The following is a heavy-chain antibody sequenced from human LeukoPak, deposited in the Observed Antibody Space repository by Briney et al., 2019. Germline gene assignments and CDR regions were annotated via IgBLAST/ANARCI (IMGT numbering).Heavy chain of an antibody. V-gene: IGHV3-74*01. Sequence: GGSLRLSCAASGFTLSSYWMHWVRQAPGKGLVWVSRIKSDGRTNYADSVKGRFTISRDNAKNTVSLQMNSLRAEDTGVYYCARAPSEIGGYYPEYFRHWGQGTLVIVPS. CDR2: IKSDGRT. D-gene: IGHD3-22*01. CDR1: GFTLSSYW. CDR3: ARAPSEIGGYYPEYFRH. J-gene: IGHJ1*01.